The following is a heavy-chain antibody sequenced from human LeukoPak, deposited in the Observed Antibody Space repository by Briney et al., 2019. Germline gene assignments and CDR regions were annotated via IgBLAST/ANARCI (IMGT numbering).Heavy chain of an antibody. J-gene: IGHJ4*02. CDR3: AREDIRLHIEY. V-gene: IGHV3-21*01. CDR1: GFTFSSYS. CDR2: ISDTASHI. Sequence: PGGSLRLSCSASGFTFSSYSMNSVRQAPGQGLEWVASISDTASHIYYADSVKGRFTISRDNAKNSLCLQMNSLRAEDTAVYFCAREDIRLHIEYWGQGSLVTVSS. D-gene: IGHD2-15*01.